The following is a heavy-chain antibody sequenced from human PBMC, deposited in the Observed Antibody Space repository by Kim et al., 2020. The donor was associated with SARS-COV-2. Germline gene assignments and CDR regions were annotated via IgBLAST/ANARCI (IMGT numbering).Heavy chain of an antibody. Sequence: GGSLRLSCAASGFTFSSYGMHWVRQAPGKGLEWVAVIWYDGSNKYYADSVKGRFTISRDNSKNTLYLQMNSLRAEDTAVYYCARDLLVRGWSAFDIWGQGTKVTLSS. CDR2: IWYDGSNK. J-gene: IGHJ3*02. D-gene: IGHD3-10*01. V-gene: IGHV3-33*01. CDR3: ARDLLVRGWSAFDI. CDR1: GFTFSSYG.